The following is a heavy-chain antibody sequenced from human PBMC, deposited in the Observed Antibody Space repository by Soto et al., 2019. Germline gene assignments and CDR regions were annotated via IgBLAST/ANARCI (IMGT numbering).Heavy chain of an antibody. CDR1: GFTFSDYY. CDR2: ISSSSSYT. V-gene: IGHV3-11*05. D-gene: IGHD4-17*01. CDR3: ARDSVYYGDYELNYFDY. J-gene: IGHJ4*02. Sequence: WGSLRLSCAASGFTFSDYYMSWIRQAPGKGLEWVSYISSSSSYTNYADSVKGRFTISRDNAKNSLYLQMNSLRAEDTAVYYCARDSVYYGDYELNYFDYWGQGTLVTVSS.